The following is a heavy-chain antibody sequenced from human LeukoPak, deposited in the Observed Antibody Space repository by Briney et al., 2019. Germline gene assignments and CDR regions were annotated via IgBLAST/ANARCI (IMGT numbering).Heavy chain of an antibody. CDR1: GFTFSSYA. V-gene: IGHV3-23*01. Sequence: PGGSLRLSCAASGFTFSSYAMSWVRQAPGKGLEWVSAISGSGGSTYYADSVKGRFTISRDNSKNTLYLQMNSLRAEDTAVYCCAKEYDIVVVPAASFFDYWGQGTLVTVSS. CDR3: AKEYDIVVVPAASFFDY. CDR2: ISGSGGST. J-gene: IGHJ4*02. D-gene: IGHD2-2*01.